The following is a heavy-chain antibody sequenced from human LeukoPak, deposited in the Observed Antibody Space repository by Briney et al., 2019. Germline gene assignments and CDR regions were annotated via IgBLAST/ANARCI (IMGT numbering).Heavy chain of an antibody. Sequence: SETLSLTCTVSGGSISSYYWSWIRQPAGKGLEWIGRIYTSGSTNYNPSLKSRVTMSVDTSKNQFSLKLSSVTAADTAVYYSRGSIAYYYMDVWGKGTTVTISS. V-gene: IGHV4-4*07. CDR2: IYTSGST. J-gene: IGHJ6*03. CDR3: RGSIAYYYMDV. D-gene: IGHD3-16*01. CDR1: GGSISSYY.